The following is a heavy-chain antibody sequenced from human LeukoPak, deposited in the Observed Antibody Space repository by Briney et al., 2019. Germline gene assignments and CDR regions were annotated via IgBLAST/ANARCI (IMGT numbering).Heavy chain of an antibody. V-gene: IGHV3-30*18. D-gene: IGHD2-15*01. Sequence: PGRSLRLSCVASGYTFTTCGRLLVRQAPGKGLEWVAVISSDGSDKYYADSVKGRFTISRDNSKNTLYLQMNSLRAEDTAVYYCANAAVTATPAPDSGGGGTLVTVSS. J-gene: IGHJ4*02. CDR1: GYTFTTCG. CDR3: ANAAVTATPAPDS. CDR2: ISSDGSDK.